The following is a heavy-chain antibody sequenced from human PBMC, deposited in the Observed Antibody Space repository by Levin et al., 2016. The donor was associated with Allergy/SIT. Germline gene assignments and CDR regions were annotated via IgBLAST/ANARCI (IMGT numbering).Heavy chain of an antibody. Sequence: GESLKISCTASGFTFSGYSMNWVRQAPGKGLEWVSYISESSGYIYHADSVRGRFTISRDNAKNSLYLQINSLRAEDTAVYYCARDRSAKARSGGMDVWGQGTTVTVS. CDR1: GFTFSGYS. D-gene: IGHD3-10*01. CDR2: ISESSGYI. J-gene: IGHJ6*02. V-gene: IGHV3-21*01. CDR3: ARDRSAKARSGGMDV.